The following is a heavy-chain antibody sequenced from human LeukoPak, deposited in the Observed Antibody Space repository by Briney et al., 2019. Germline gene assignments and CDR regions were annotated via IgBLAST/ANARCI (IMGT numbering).Heavy chain of an antibody. D-gene: IGHD3-10*01. CDR1: GFTFGDYA. Sequence: GGSLRLSCAASGFTFGDYAMHWVRQAPGKGLEWVSGISWNSGSIGYADSVKGRFTISRDNAKNSLYLQMNSLRAEDTALYYCAKDIGSGSYQFDYWGQGTLVTVSS. CDR2: ISWNSGSI. V-gene: IGHV3-9*01. J-gene: IGHJ4*02. CDR3: AKDIGSGSYQFDY.